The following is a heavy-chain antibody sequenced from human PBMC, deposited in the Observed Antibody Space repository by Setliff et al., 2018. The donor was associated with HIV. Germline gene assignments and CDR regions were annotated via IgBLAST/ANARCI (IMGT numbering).Heavy chain of an antibody. J-gene: IGHJ4*02. CDR1: GFTFSNYA. V-gene: IGHV4-30-4*08. D-gene: IGHD4-17*01. CDR2: IYYSGTI. Sequence: LRLSCAASGFTFSNYAMGWIRRPPGKGLEWLGHIYYSGTILYNPSLKTRLTVSVDTSKNQFSLNLNSVTAADTAVYYCARRAGDYGDYYFDSWGQGSLVTAPQ. CDR3: ARRAGDYGDYYFDS.